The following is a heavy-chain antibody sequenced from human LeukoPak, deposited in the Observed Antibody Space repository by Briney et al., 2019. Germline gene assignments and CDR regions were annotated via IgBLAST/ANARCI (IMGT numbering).Heavy chain of an antibody. Sequence: GGSLRLSCAASGFTFSSYAMSWVRQAPGKGLEWVAVISYDGSNKYYADSVKGRFTISRDNSKNTMYLQMNSLRPEDTATYYCARDDDYYMDVWGKGTTVTVSS. CDR2: ISYDGSNK. V-gene: IGHV3-30*03. J-gene: IGHJ6*03. CDR3: ARDDDYYMDV. CDR1: GFTFSSYA.